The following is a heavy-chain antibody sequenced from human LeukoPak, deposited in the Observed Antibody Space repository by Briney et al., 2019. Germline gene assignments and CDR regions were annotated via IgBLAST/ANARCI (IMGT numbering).Heavy chain of an antibody. D-gene: IGHD2-2*01. V-gene: IGHV1-46*01. Sequence: ASVKVSCKASGYTFTSYYMHWVRQAPGQGLEWMGIINPSGGSTSYAQKFQGRVTMTRDTSTSTVYMELSSLRSEDTAVYYCARDSGGIVVVPAAYIDYWGQGTLVTVSS. J-gene: IGHJ4*02. CDR1: GYTFTSYY. CDR2: INPSGGST. CDR3: ARDSGGIVVVPAAYIDY.